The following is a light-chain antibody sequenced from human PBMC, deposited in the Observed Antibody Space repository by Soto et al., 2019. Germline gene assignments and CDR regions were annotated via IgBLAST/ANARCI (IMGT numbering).Light chain of an antibody. Sequence: QSVLTQPPSASGTPGQRGTISCSGSSSNIGSNYVYWYQQLPGTAPKLLIYSNNQRPSGVPDRFSGSKSGTSASLAISGLRSEDEDDYYCAAWDDSLSGSWVFGGGTKLTVL. CDR2: SNN. J-gene: IGLJ3*02. CDR3: AAWDDSLSGSWV. V-gene: IGLV1-47*02. CDR1: SSNIGSNY.